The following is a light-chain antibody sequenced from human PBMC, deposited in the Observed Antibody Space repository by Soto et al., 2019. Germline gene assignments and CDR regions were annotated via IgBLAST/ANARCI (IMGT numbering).Light chain of an antibody. CDR3: QQYSTYSWT. CDR2: KAS. CDR1: QSISSW. V-gene: IGKV1-5*03. Sequence: DIQMTQSPSTLSASVGDRVTITCRASQSISSWWAWYQQKPGKAPKLLIYKASNLESGVPSRFSGSGSGTEFTLTISSLQPDDFATYYCQQYSTYSWTFGQGTQVEIK. J-gene: IGKJ1*01.